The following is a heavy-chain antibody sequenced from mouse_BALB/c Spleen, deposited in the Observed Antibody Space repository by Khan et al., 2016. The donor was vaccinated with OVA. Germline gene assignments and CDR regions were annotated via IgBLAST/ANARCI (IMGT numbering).Heavy chain of an antibody. CDR3: GRGYDGDHFAY. CDR1: GFTFSDYY. V-gene: IGHV5-4*02. D-gene: IGHD2-13*01. J-gene: IGHJ3*01. Sequence: EVQLVESGGGLVKPGGSLKLSCAASGFTFSDYYMYWIRQTPGQRLEWVATISDGGSYIYYADSVKGRPTISRDNATNNLYLQMSSLKSEDIAMYYCGRGYDGDHFAYWGHGTLVTVSA. CDR2: ISDGGSYI.